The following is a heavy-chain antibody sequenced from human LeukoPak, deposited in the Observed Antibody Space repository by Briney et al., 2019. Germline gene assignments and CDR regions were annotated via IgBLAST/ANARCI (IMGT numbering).Heavy chain of an antibody. V-gene: IGHV3-23*01. Sequence: PGGSLRLSCAASGFTFSSYGMSWVRQAPGKGLEWVSAISGSGGSTYYADSVKGRFTISRDNSKNTLYLQMNSLRAEDTALYYCARDWGTAMVSDYWGQGTLVTVSS. CDR3: ARDWGTAMVSDY. CDR1: GFTFSSYG. D-gene: IGHD5-18*01. J-gene: IGHJ4*02. CDR2: ISGSGGST.